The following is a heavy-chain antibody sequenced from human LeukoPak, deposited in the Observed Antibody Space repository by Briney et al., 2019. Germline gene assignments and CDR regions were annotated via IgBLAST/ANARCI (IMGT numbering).Heavy chain of an antibody. V-gene: IGHV4-59*01. D-gene: IGHD3-3*01. CDR2: IYYSGST. Sequence: SETLSLTCTVSGGSISSYYWSWIRQPPGKRLEWIGHIYYSGSTNYNPSLKSRVTISVDTPKNQFSLKLSSVTAADTAVYYCASRSSIWSGYQDTLYYFDSWGQGTLVTVSS. J-gene: IGHJ4*02. CDR1: GGSISSYY. CDR3: ASRSSIWSGYQDTLYYFDS.